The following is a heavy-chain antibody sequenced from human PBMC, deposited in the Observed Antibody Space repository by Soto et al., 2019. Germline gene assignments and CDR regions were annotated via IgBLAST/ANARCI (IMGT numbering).Heavy chain of an antibody. D-gene: IGHD6-19*01. J-gene: IGHJ4*02. CDR2: ISAYSGNT. CDR1: GYTFTSYG. CDR3: ARGGMTVTMDSSGTYYFDY. V-gene: IGHV1-18*01. Sequence: GASVKVSCKASGYTFTSYGISWVRQAPGQGLEWMGWISAYSGNTNYAQKLQGRVTMTTDTSTSTAYMELRSLRSDDTAVYYCARGGMTVTMDSSGTYYFDYWGQGTLVTVSS.